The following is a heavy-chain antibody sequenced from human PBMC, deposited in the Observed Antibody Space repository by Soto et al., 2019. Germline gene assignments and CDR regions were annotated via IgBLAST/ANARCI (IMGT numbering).Heavy chain of an antibody. CDR1: GFTFSSYS. V-gene: IGHV3-21*01. D-gene: IGHD3-16*01. CDR3: ARVEGEARIIDF. Sequence: NPGGSLRLSCAASGFTFSSYSMNWVRQAPGKGLEWVSSISSSSSYIYYADSVKGRFTISRDNAKNSLYLQMNSLRAEDTAVYYCARVEGEARIIDFWGQGTLVTVSS. J-gene: IGHJ4*02. CDR2: ISSSSSYI.